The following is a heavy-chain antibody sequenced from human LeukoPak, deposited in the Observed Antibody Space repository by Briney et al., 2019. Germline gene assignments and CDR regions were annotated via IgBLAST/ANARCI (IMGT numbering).Heavy chain of an antibody. CDR3: ARVNSNNFDY. CDR2: FYSGGDR. D-gene: IGHD1/OR15-1a*01. V-gene: IGHV3-66*02. J-gene: IGHJ4*02. CDR1: GFTFSSYA. Sequence: GGSLRLSCAASGFTFSSYAMSWVRQAPGKGLEWVSVFYSGGDRYYADSVKGRFTISRDNSKNTLYLQMNSLRVEDTAVYYCARVNSNNFDYWGQGTLVTVSS.